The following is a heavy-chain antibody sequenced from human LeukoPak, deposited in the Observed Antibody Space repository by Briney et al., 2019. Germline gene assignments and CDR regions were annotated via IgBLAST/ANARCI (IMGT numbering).Heavy chain of an antibody. D-gene: IGHD3-9*01. Sequence: GGSLRLSCAASGFTFDDYAMHRVRQAPGKGLEWVSLISGDGGSTYYADSVKGRFTISRDNSKNSLYLQMNSLRTEDTALYYCLRYFDGLFDYWGQGTLVTVSS. CDR2: ISGDGGST. J-gene: IGHJ4*02. CDR1: GFTFDDYA. CDR3: LRYFDGLFDY. V-gene: IGHV3-43*02.